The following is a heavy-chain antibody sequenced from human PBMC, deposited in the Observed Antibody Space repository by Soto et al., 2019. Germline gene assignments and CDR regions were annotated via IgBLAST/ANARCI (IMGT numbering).Heavy chain of an antibody. Sequence: GGSLRLSCAASGFTFSNAWMSWVRQAPGKGQEWVGRIKSKTDGGTTDYAAPVKGRFTISRDDSKNTLYLQMNSLKTEDTAVYYCTTPGWGGGNYYYYGMDVWGQGTTVTVSS. V-gene: IGHV3-15*01. D-gene: IGHD2-15*01. CDR3: TTPGWGGGNYYYYGMDV. CDR2: IKSKTDGGTT. J-gene: IGHJ6*02. CDR1: GFTFSNAW.